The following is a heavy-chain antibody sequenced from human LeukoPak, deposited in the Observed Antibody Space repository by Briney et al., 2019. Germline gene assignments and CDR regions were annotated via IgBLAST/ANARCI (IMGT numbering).Heavy chain of an antibody. CDR3: ARWESLRFSGCGSCYFDY. D-gene: IGHD3-3*01. CDR1: GFTFSSYA. CDR2: ISYDGSNK. V-gene: IGHV3-30-3*01. Sequence: GGSLRLSCAASGFTFSSYAMHWVRQAPGKGLEWVAVISYDGSNKYYADSVKGRFTISRDNSKNTLYLQMNSLRAEDTAVYYCARWESLRFSGCGSCYFDYWGQGTLVTVSS. J-gene: IGHJ4*02.